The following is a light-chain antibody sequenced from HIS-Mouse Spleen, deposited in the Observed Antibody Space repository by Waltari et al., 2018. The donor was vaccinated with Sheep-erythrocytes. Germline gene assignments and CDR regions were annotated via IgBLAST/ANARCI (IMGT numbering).Light chain of an antibody. J-gene: IGLJ1*01. V-gene: IGLV2-11*01. CDR1: SSAVGGSNY. Sequence: QSALTQPRSVSGSPGPSVPISCTGTSSAVGGSNYVSWYQQHPGKAPKLMIYDVSKRPSGVPDRFSGSKSGNTASLTISGLQAEDEADYYCCSYAGSYNHVFATGTKVTVL. CDR2: DVS. CDR3: CSYAGSYNHV.